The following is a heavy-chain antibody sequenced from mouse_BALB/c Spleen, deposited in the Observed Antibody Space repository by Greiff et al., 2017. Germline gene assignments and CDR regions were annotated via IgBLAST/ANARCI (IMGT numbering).Heavy chain of an antibody. CDR3: ARLGNFRSDYAMDY. CDR1: GFAFSSYD. V-gene: IGHV5-12-1*01. J-gene: IGHJ4*01. D-gene: IGHD2-1*01. Sequence: EVKLVESGGGLVKPGGSLKLSRAASGFAFSSYDMSWVRQTPEKRLEWVAYISSGGGSTYYPDTVKGRFTISRDNAKNTLYLQMSSLKSEDTAMYYCARLGNFRSDYAMDYGGQGTSVTVSS. CDR2: ISSGGGST.